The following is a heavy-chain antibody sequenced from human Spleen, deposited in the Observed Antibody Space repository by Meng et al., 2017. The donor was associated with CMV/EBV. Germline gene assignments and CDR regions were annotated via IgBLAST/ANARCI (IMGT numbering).Heavy chain of an antibody. CDR1: GYTFIGYY. V-gene: IGHV1-2*02. Sequence: ASVKVSCKASGYTFIGYYIHWVRQAPGQGLEWMGWINPNTGGTNYAQKFQGRVTMTRDTSISTAYMELSRLRSDDTAVYYCLYGNYGSGSYYNYWGQGTLVTVSS. CDR3: LYGNYGSGSYYNY. D-gene: IGHD3-10*01. CDR2: INPNTGGT. J-gene: IGHJ4*02.